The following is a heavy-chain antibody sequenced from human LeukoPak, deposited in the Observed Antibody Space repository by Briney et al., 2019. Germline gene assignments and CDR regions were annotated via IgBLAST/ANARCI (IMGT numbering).Heavy chain of an antibody. CDR3: ARDMTDWWFDP. V-gene: IGHV4-31*03. Sequence: PSETLSLTCTVSGGSISSGGYYWRWIRQQPGKGLEWIGYIYYSGSTHYNPSLKSRVTISVDTSKNQFSLKLSSVTAADTAVYYCARDMTDWWFDPWGQGTLVIVSS. D-gene: IGHD3-9*01. CDR2: IYYSGST. J-gene: IGHJ5*02. CDR1: GGSISSGGYY.